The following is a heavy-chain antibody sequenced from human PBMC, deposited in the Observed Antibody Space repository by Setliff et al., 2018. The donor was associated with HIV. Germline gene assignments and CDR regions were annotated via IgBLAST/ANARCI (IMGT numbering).Heavy chain of an antibody. Sequence: LRLSCAASGFAFSPYSMNWVLQAPGKGLEWVASISSSSKYIYEADSVKGRFTISRDNAKNSLYLQMDSLRAEDTAVYYCAREVGGYDQGGYGMDVWGQGTTVTVSS. CDR2: ISSSSKYI. V-gene: IGHV3-21*01. J-gene: IGHJ6*02. CDR3: AREVGGYDQGGYGMDV. CDR1: GFAFSPYS. D-gene: IGHD5-12*01.